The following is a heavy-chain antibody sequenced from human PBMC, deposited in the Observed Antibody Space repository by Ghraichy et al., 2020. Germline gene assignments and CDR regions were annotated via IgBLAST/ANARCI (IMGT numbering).Heavy chain of an antibody. CDR1: NLNFIKAW. Sequence: GGSLRLSCAASNLNFIKAWMNWVRQAPGKGLEWVARIKARSEGETTDYAAPVRGRLTISRDDSKNTLYLQMNSLKTEDTAVYYCTADTSDSSSWSNDYWGQGTLVTVSS. CDR3: TADTSDSSSWSNDY. J-gene: IGHJ4*02. CDR2: IKARSEGETT. D-gene: IGHD6-13*01. V-gene: IGHV3-15*07.